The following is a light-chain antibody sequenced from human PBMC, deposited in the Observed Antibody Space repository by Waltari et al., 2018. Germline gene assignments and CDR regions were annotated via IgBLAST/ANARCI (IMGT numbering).Light chain of an antibody. CDR2: WAS. CDR3: QQYYSGYVT. J-gene: IGKJ4*01. Sequence: DIVMTQSPDSLAVSLCERATINCKSSQSVFDSFHHKHYLTWYQQKPGQPPKLLIYWASTRDSGVPDRFSGSGSGTDFTLTISSLQAEDVAVYYCQQYYSGYVTFGGGTKVEIK. CDR1: QSVFDSFHHKHY. V-gene: IGKV4-1*01.